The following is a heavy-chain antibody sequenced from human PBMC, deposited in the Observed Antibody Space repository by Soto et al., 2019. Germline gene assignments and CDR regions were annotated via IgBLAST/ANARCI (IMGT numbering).Heavy chain of an antibody. D-gene: IGHD3-10*01. Sequence: SETLSLTCTVSGGSISSGGYYWSWIRQHPGKGLEWIGYIYYSGSTYYNPSLKSRVTISVDTSKNQFSLKLSSVTAADTAVYYCARTPMVRGVSPFDYWGQGTLVTVSS. V-gene: IGHV4-31*03. CDR1: GGSISSGGYY. J-gene: IGHJ4*02. CDR2: IYYSGST. CDR3: ARTPMVRGVSPFDY.